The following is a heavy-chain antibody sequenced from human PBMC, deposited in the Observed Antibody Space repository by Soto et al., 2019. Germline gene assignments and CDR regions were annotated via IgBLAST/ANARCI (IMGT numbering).Heavy chain of an antibody. CDR1: GGTFSSYA. CDR3: ASPILSGSQRALYAFDI. V-gene: IGHV1-69*13. D-gene: IGHD1-26*01. J-gene: IGHJ3*02. Sequence: GASVKVSCKASGGTFSSYAISWVRQAPGQGLEWMGGIIPIFGTANYAQKFQGRVTITADESTSTAYMELSSLGSEDTAVYYCASPILSGSQRALYAFDIWGQGTMVTVSS. CDR2: IIPIFGTA.